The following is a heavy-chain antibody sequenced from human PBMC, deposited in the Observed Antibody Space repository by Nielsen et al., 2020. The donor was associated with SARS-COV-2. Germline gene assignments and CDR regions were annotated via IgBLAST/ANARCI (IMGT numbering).Heavy chain of an antibody. Sequence: ASVKVSCKVSGGALTLFSMHWVRQAPGKGLEWMGEFDPQDGETTYAQKFQGRVTMTEDTSIDTAYLDLSGLRSDDTAVYYCATGPGQLVLGWFDPWGQGTLVTVSS. J-gene: IGHJ5*02. CDR1: GGALTLFS. CDR2: FDPQDGET. V-gene: IGHV1-24*01. D-gene: IGHD6-13*01. CDR3: ATGPGQLVLGWFDP.